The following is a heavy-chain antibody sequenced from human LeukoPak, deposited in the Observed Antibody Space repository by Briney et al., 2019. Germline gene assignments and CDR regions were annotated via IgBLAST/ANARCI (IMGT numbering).Heavy chain of an antibody. Sequence: SETLSLTCTVSGGSVSRSPYYWGWIRQPPGKGLVWIGNIYYSGSTYYNPCLKSRVTISVDTSKNQFSLRLTSVTAADTAVHYCVKEATVWVSLSAFDIWGQGTMVTVSS. J-gene: IGHJ3*02. V-gene: IGHV4-39*07. D-gene: IGHD3-16*01. CDR2: IYYSGST. CDR1: GGSVSRSPYY. CDR3: VKEATVWVSLSAFDI.